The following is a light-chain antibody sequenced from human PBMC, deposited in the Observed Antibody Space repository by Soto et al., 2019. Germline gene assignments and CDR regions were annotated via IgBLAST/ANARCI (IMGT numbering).Light chain of an antibody. CDR2: AAS. V-gene: IGKV1-8*01. CDR1: QGISSY. CDR3: QQYYSDPIT. Sequence: IRMTQSPSSFSAATGDRVTITCRASQGISSYLAWYQQKPGKAPKLLIYAASTLQSGVPSRFSGSGSGTDFTLTISCLQSEDFATYYCQQYYSDPITFGQGTRLEI. J-gene: IGKJ5*01.